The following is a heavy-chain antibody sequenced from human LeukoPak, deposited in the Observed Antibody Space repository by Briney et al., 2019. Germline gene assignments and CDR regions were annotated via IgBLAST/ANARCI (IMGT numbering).Heavy chain of an antibody. J-gene: IGHJ4*02. CDR1: GGSISSYY. V-gene: IGHV4-59*08. D-gene: IGHD3-16*02. Sequence: SETLSLTCTVSGGSISSYYWSWIRQPPGKGLEWIGYIYYSGSTNYNPSLKSRVTISVDTSKNQFSLKLSSVTAADTAVYYCARQAAYVWGSYRLNYFDYWGQGTLVTVSS. CDR2: IYYSGST. CDR3: ARQAAYVWGSYRLNYFDY.